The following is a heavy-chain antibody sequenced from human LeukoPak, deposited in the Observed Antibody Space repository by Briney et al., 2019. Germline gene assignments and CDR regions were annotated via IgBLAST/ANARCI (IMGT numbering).Heavy chain of an antibody. J-gene: IGHJ4*02. V-gene: IGHV3-21*01. CDR2: ISSSSSYI. Sequence: GGSVRPSCAASGFTFSRYSMNWVRQAPGKGLEWVSSISSSSSYIYYADSVKGRFTISRDNAKNSLYLQMNSLRAEDTAVYYCARALYYDFWSGHDYWGQGTLGTVSS. CDR1: GFTFSRYS. CDR3: ARALYYDFWSGHDY. D-gene: IGHD3-3*01.